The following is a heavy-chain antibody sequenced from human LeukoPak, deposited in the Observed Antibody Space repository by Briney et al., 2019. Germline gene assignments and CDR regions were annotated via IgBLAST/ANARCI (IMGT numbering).Heavy chain of an antibody. CDR3: AREALLLWYYGMDV. Sequence: SETLSLTCTVSGGSISSSSYYWGWIRQPPGKGLEWIGSIYYSGSTYYNPFLESRVTISVDTSKNQFSLKLSSVTAADTAVYYCAREALLLWYYGMDVWGQGTTVTVSS. V-gene: IGHV4-39*07. J-gene: IGHJ6*02. CDR1: GGSISSSSYY. CDR2: IYYSGST. D-gene: IGHD3-10*01.